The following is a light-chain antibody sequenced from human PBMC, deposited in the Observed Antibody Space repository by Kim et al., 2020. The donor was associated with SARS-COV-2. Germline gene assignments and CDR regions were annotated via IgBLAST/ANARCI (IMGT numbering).Light chain of an antibody. V-gene: IGKV4-1*01. CDR3: QQYYNRPFA. CDR1: QSILYGSKKY. J-gene: IGKJ3*01. CDR2: WTS. Sequence: ERATINCQDGQSILYGSKKYLAWYQQKARQPPKLLIYWTSTRESGIPDRFSGSRSGADFTLTNSSLQAEDVAVYYCQQYYNRPFAFGPGTKVDIK.